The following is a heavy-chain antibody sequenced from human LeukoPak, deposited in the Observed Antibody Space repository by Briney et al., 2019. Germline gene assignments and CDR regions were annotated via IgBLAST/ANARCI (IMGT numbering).Heavy chain of an antibody. J-gene: IGHJ5*02. CDR1: GGSFSGYY. Sequence: PSETLSLTCAVYGGSFSGYYWSWIRQPPGKGLEWIGEINHSGSTNYNPSLKSRVTISVDTSKNQFSLKLSSVTAADTVVYYCARDMYYDSSGYYLNWFDPWGQGTLVTVSS. CDR2: INHSGST. CDR3: ARDMYYDSSGYYLNWFDP. V-gene: IGHV4-34*01. D-gene: IGHD3-22*01.